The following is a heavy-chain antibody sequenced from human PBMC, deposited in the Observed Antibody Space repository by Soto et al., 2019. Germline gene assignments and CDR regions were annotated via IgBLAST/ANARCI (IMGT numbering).Heavy chain of an antibody. CDR3: ARERGGYGLFDS. CDR2: IYPSGMP. V-gene: IGHV4-30-2*01. Sequence: QLQLQESGSGLVTPSHTLSLTCTVSGGSISNAAYSWSWIRQPPGKGLEWIGYIYPSGMPFYNPSLRSRVTISIDGSNDQFSLNLKSVTAADTAVYYCARERGGYGLFDSWGQGTLVTVSS. CDR1: GGSISNAAYS. D-gene: IGHD5-18*01. J-gene: IGHJ4*02.